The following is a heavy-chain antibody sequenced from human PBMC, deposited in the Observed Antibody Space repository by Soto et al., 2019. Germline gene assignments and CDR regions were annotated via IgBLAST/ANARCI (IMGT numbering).Heavy chain of an antibody. CDR2: ISAAGDP. CDR3: ARTDRDFYGLDV. CDR1: GFTFRNYD. V-gene: IGHV3-13*05. J-gene: IGHJ6*02. Sequence: EVQLVESGGCLVQPGGSLRRSCEASGFTFRNYDMHWVRQGTGKGLEWVSGISAAGDPDYADSVEGRFTISRENAQNSFFLQMNSLRVGDTAVYYCARTDRDFYGLDVWGQGTTVIVSS.